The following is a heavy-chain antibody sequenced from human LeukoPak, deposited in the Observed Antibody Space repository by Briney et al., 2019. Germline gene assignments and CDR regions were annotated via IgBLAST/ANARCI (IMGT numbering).Heavy chain of an antibody. D-gene: IGHD1-26*01. J-gene: IGHJ4*02. CDR3: AKDVLSGTYYYFDQ. Sequence: GGSLRLSCAASGFTFSSYAMSWVRQAPGKGLEWVSGIGGSGSNTYYADSVMGRFTISRDNSKNTLYLQMNSLRAEDTAVYYCAKDVLSGTYYYFDQWGQGTLVTVSS. CDR2: IGGSGSNT. CDR1: GFTFSSYA. V-gene: IGHV3-23*01.